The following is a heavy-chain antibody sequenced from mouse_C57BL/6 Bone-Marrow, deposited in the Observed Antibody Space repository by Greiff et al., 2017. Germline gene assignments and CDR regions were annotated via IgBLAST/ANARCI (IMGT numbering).Heavy chain of an antibody. CDR2: ISSGSSTI. CDR3: ARVDY. CDR1: GFPFSDYG. J-gene: IGHJ4*01. Sequence: EVQLVESGGGLVKPGGSLKLSCAASGFPFSDYGMHWVRQAPEKGLEWVAYISSGSSTIYYADTVKGRFTISRDNAKNTLFLQMTSLRSEDTAMYYCARVDYWGQGTAVTVSS. V-gene: IGHV5-17*01.